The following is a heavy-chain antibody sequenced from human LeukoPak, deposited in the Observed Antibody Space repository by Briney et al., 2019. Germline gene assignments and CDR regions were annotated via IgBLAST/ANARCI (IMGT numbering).Heavy chain of an antibody. CDR3: AGYFRISPGNWFDP. CDR1: GFTFSSYW. V-gene: IGHV3-7*01. CDR2: IKQDGSVK. D-gene: IGHD3-22*01. J-gene: IGHJ5*01. Sequence: QAGGSLRLSCAASGFTFSSYWMTWVRQAPGKGLEWVANIKQDGSVKYYVDSVKGRFTISRDNAKNSLYLQMNSLRAEDTAVYYCAGYFRISPGNWFDPWGQGTLGPVSS.